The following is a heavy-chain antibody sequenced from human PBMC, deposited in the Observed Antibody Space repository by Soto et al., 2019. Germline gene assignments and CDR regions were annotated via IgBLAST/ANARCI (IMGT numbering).Heavy chain of an antibody. J-gene: IGHJ4*02. Sequence: QVQLVQSGAEVKKPGASVKVSCKASGYTFTSYGISWVRQAPGQGLEWMGWISANNGNTNYAQKLQGRGTIPTDTSTRTAYMELGSLRSDDTAVYYCARDRGSYALDSWGQGTLVTVSA. CDR2: ISANNGNT. D-gene: IGHD1-26*01. CDR3: ARDRGSYALDS. CDR1: GYTFTSYG. V-gene: IGHV1-18*01.